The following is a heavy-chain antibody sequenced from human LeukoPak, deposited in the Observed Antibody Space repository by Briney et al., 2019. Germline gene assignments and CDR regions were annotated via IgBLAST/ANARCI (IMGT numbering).Heavy chain of an antibody. V-gene: IGHV4-39*07. CDR1: GGSISSSSYY. J-gene: IGHJ6*03. D-gene: IGHD6-13*01. CDR2: IYYSGST. Sequence: PSETLSLTCTVSGGSISSSSYYWGWIRQPPGKGLEWIGSIYYSGSTNYNPSLKSRVTISVDTSKNQFSLKLSSVTAADTAVYYCAREVGIAAADDYCYYMDVWGKGTTVTVSS. CDR3: AREVGIAAADDYCYYMDV.